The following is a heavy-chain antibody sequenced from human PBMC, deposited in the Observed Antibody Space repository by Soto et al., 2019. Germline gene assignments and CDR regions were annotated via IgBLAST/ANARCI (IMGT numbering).Heavy chain of an antibody. CDR3: ARSTVRYSSSKGLRGYGMDV. V-gene: IGHV4-59*01. CDR2: IYYSGST. J-gene: IGHJ6*02. Sequence: SETLSLTCTVSGGSISSYYWSWIRQPPGKGLEWIGYIYYSGSTNYNPSLKSRVTISVDTSKNQFSLKLSSVTAADTAVYYCARSTVRYSSSKGLRGYGMDVWDQGTTVTVSS. CDR1: GGSISSYY. D-gene: IGHD6-6*01.